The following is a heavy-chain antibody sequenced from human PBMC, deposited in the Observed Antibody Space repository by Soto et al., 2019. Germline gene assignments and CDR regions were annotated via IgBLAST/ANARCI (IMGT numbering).Heavy chain of an antibody. CDR1: GFTFSDYY. V-gene: IGHV3-11*01. J-gene: IGHJ3*02. D-gene: IGHD3-10*01. CDR2: ISSSGSTI. Sequence: GGSLRLSCAASGFTFSDYYMSWIRQAPGKGLEWVSYISSSGSTIYYADSVKGRFTISRDNAKNSLYLQMNSLRAEDTAVYYCAREAWAYGSGSDAFDIWGQGTMVTVSS. CDR3: AREAWAYGSGSDAFDI.